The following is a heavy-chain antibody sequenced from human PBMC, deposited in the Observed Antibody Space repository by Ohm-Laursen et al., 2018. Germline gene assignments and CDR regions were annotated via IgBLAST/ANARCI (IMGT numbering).Heavy chain of an antibody. CDR1: GFTFSSYA. D-gene: IGHD4-23*01. J-gene: IGHJ2*01. CDR2: ISGSGGST. CDR3: AKKGGYSGNSAWYFDL. V-gene: IGHV3-23*01. Sequence: GTLSLTCTASGFTFSSYAMSWVRQAPGKGLEWVSAISGSGGSTYYADSVKGRFTISRDNSKNTLYLQMNSLRAEDTAVYYCAKKGGYSGNSAWYFDLWGRGTLVTVSP.